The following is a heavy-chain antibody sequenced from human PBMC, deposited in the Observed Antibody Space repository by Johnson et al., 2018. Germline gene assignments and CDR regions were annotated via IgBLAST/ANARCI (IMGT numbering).Heavy chain of an antibody. J-gene: IGHJ6*03. CDR1: GFTFSSYG. CDR2: ISYDGSNK. Sequence: QVQLQESGGGVVQPGRSLRLSCAASGFTFSSYGMHWVRQAPGKGLEWVAVISYDGSNKYYADSVKGRFTISRDNSKNTLYLQMNRLRVEETAVYYCARGREWLYYMDVGGKGTTVTVSS. CDR3: ARGREWLYYMDV. V-gene: IGHV3-30*03. D-gene: IGHD3-3*01.